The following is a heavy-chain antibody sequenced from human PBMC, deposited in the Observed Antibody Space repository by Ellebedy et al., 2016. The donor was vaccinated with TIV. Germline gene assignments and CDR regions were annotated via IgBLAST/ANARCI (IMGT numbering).Heavy chain of an antibody. CDR3: VKEGCSGGNCYFDS. Sequence: GGSLRLSXVASGFTFDDFAMHWVRQSPGEGLEWVSSISWNSGFIAYADSVKGRFTISRDNAENSLFLQMNTLRAEDTALYYCVKEGCSGGNCYFDSWGQGTRLTVSS. CDR2: ISWNSGFI. V-gene: IGHV3-9*01. J-gene: IGHJ4*02. D-gene: IGHD4-23*01. CDR1: GFTFDDFA.